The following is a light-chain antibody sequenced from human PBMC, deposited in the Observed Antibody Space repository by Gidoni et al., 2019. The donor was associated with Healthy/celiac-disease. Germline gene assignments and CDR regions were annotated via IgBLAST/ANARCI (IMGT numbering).Light chain of an antibody. V-gene: IGKV1-5*01. J-gene: IGKJ2*01. Sequence: DIQMPQSPSTLSASVGDRVTITCRASQSISSWLAWYQQKPGKAPKLLIYDASSLESGVPSRFSGSGSGTEFTLTISSLKPDDFATYYCQQYNSYSYTFGQGTKLEIK. CDR3: QQYNSYSYT. CDR2: DAS. CDR1: QSISSW.